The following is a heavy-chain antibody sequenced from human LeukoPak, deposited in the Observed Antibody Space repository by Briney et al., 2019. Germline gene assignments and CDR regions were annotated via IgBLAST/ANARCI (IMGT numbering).Heavy chain of an antibody. J-gene: IGHJ4*02. V-gene: IGHV4-4*07. CDR1: GGSISSYY. D-gene: IGHD3-9*01. Sequence: KPSETLSLTCTVSGGSISSYYWSWIRQPAGKGLEWIGRIYTSGSTNYNPSLKSRVTMSVDTSKNQFSLKLSSVTAADTAVYYCASNEKLRYFDWFRFDYWGQGTLVTVSS. CDR2: IYTSGST. CDR3: ASNEKLRYFDWFRFDY.